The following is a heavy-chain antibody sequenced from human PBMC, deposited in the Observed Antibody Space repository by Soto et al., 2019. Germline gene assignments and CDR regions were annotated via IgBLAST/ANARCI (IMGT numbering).Heavy chain of an antibody. V-gene: IGHV3-53*04. Sequence: EVQLVEAGGGLVQPGGSLRLACAASGFSVSDNYMNWVRQDPGKGLEWVSVIFSGGSTYYAYSVKGRFTISRHNSENTLSLQMSSLRVEDPAVYYCKSRDYWGRGTLVTVSS. J-gene: IGHJ4*02. CDR1: GFSVSDNY. CDR3: KSRDY. CDR2: IFSGGST.